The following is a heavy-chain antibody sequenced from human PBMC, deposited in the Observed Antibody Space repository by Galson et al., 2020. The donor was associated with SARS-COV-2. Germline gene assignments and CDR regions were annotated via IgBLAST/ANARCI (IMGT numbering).Heavy chain of an antibody. CDR1: GFTFSDYG. V-gene: IGHV3-30-3*01. J-gene: IGHJ4*02. Sequence: GESLKISCAASGFTFSDYGIHWVRRAPGKGLEWVAVTSYDETHKYYADSVKGRFTISRDNSKNTLYLQMNSLRAEDTAVYYCARDSYYYGSGSYRGTAFDYWGQGTLVTVSS. D-gene: IGHD3-10*01. CDR3: ARDSYYYGSGSYRGTAFDY. CDR2: TSYDETHK.